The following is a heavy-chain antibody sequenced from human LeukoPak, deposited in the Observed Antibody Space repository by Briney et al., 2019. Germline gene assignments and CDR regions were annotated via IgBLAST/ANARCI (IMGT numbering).Heavy chain of an antibody. CDR3: ARDHTLAAAEY. V-gene: IGHV1-18*01. CDR1: GYILTSYG. D-gene: IGHD6-13*01. CDR2: ISAYNGNT. J-gene: IGHJ4*02. Sequence: GAAVKVSCKASGYILTSYGISWVRQAPGQGLEWMGWISAYNGNTNYAQKLQGRVTMTTDTSTSTAYMELRSLRSDDTAVYYCARDHTLAAAEYWGQGTLVTVSS.